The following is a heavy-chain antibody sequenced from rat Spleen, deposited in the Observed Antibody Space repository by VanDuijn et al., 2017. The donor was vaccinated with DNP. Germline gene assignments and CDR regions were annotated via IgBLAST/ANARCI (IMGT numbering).Heavy chain of an antibody. V-gene: IGHV1-43*01. CDR2: INMGSGGS. Sequence: QVQLQQSGAELAKPGSSVKISCKASGNIFSSFYISWIKQTTGQGLEYIGYINMGSGGSNYNEKFKDKATLTVDKSSSTAFMQLSSLTPDDSAVYYCAREGWNAMDVWGQGTSVTVSS. J-gene: IGHJ4*01. CDR3: AREGWNAMDV. CDR1: GNIFSSFY. D-gene: IGHD1-11*01.